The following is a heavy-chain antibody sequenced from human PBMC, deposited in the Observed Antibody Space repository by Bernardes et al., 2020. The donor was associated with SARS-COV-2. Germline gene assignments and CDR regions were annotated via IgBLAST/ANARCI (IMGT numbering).Heavy chain of an antibody. CDR1: GFSFSNYA. D-gene: IGHD3-3*01. V-gene: IGHV3-23*01. CDR2: ISGSGANT. CDR3: AKDHFGVAIFGVVIFGPPDY. Sequence: WALRLSCAASGFSFSNYAMNWVRQAPGKGLEWVSVISGSGANTYYADSVKGRFTISRDNSKNMLYLQMNSLRAEDTAVYYCAKDHFGVAIFGVVIFGPPDYWGQGTLVTVSS. J-gene: IGHJ4*02.